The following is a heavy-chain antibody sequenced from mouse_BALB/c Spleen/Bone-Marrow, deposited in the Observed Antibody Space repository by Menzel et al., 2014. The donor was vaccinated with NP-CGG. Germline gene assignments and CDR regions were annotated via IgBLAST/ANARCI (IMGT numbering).Heavy chain of an antibody. D-gene: IGHD1-1*01. Sequence: EVQRVESGGGLVQPGGSRKLSCAASGFTFSSFGMHWVRQAPEKGLEWVAYISSGSSTIYYADTVKGRFTISRDNPKNPLFLQMTSLRSKDTAMYYCARSSSHYYGSNWYFDVWGAGTTVTVSS. V-gene: IGHV5-17*02. CDR1: GFTFSSFG. CDR3: ARSSSHYYGSNWYFDV. CDR2: ISSGSSTI. J-gene: IGHJ1*01.